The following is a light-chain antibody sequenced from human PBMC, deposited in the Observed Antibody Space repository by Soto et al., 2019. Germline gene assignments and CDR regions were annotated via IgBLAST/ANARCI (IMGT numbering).Light chain of an antibody. J-gene: IGLJ7*01. CDR2: RNN. CDR1: SSNIGSNY. CDR3: AAWYDSLSGPV. V-gene: IGLV1-47*01. Sequence: QSVLTQPPSASGTPGQRVTISCSGSSSNIGSNYVYWYQQLPGTAPKLLIYRNNQRPSGVPDRFSGSKSGTSASLAIRGLRSEDEADYYCAAWYDSLSGPVFGGGTQLTGL.